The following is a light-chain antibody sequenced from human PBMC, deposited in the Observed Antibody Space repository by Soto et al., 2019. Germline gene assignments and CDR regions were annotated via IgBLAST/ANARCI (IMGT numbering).Light chain of an antibody. V-gene: IGLV2-14*01. Sequence: QSVLTQPASVSGSPGQSVTIACTGASSDVGGYDYVSWYQQHPGKAPRLILFEVNNRPSGVSNHFSGSKSGNTASLILSGLHADDEADYYCSSYSTTSTLVFGSGTKLTVL. CDR1: SSDVGGYDY. J-gene: IGLJ1*01. CDR2: EVN. CDR3: SSYSTTSTLV.